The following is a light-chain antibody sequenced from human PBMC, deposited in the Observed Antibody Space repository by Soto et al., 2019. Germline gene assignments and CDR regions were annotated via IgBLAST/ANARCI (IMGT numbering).Light chain of an antibody. CDR1: QSVSSY. Sequence: EIVMTQSPATLSVSPGERVTLSCRASQSVSSYLAWYQQKPGQAPRLLIYGASTRATGMPARFSGSGSGTEFTLTISSLQSEDFAVYYCQQYNNWPLTFGPGTKVDIK. CDR3: QQYNNWPLT. V-gene: IGKV3-15*01. CDR2: GAS. J-gene: IGKJ3*01.